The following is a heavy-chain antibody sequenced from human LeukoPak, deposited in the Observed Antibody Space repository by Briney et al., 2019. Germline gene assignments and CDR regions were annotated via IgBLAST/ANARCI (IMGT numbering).Heavy chain of an antibody. CDR3: ARLGYCSGGSCYDD. CDR1: GGSISSYY. J-gene: IGHJ4*02. V-gene: IGHV4-59*01. CDR2: IYYSGST. D-gene: IGHD2-15*01. Sequence: SETLSLTCTVSGGSISSYYWSRIRQPPGKGLEWIGYIYYSGSTNYNPSLKSRVTISVDTSKNQFSLKLSSVTAADTAVYYCARLGYCSGGSCYDDWGQGTLVTVSS.